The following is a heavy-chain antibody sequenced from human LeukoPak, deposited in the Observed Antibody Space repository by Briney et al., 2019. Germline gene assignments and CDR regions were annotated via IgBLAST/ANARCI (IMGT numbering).Heavy chain of an antibody. CDR1: GFTFSSYG. V-gene: IGHV3-30*18. Sequence: PGGSLRLSCAASGFTFSSYGMHWVRQAPGKGLEWVAVISYDGSNKYYADSVKGRFTISRVNSKNTLYLQMNSLRAEDTAVYYCAKLAAVGDYWGQGTLVTVSS. J-gene: IGHJ4*02. D-gene: IGHD6-13*01. CDR2: ISYDGSNK. CDR3: AKLAAVGDY.